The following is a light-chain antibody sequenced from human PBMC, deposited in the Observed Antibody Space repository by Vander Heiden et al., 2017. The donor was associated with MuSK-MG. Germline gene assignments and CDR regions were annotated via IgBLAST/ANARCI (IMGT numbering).Light chain of an antibody. V-gene: IGLV2-23*02. CDR2: DVS. CDR3: CSYAGSGSLV. CDR1: SSDVGTYDL. J-gene: IGLJ2*01. Sequence: QSALTQPASVSGSPGQSITISCTGTSSDVGTYDLISWYQQHPGKAPKLIINDVSVRPSGISYRFSGSKSGNTASLTISGLQTEDEADYCCCSYAGSGSLVFGGGTILTVL.